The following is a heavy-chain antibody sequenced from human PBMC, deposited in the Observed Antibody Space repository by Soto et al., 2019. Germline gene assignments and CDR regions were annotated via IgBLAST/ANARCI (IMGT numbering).Heavy chain of an antibody. J-gene: IGHJ4*02. D-gene: IGHD6-19*01. CDR3: ATEYGSETYFDY. CDR2: IDHYGST. Sequence: SETLSLTCAVYGVSFSNYYWTWIRQTPGKGLEWIGEIDHYGSTNYNSALESRATISVDTPKNQFSLKLSSVTAADTAVYYCATEYGSETYFDYWGQGTLVTVSS. CDR1: GVSFSNYY. V-gene: IGHV4-34*01.